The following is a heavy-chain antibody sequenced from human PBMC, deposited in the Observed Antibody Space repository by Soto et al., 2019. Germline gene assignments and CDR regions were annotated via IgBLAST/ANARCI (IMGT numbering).Heavy chain of an antibody. CDR2: IYYSGST. Sequence: LCLTCTVSGGSISSYYWSWIRQPPGKGLEWIGYIYYSGSTNYNPSLKSRVTISVDTSKNQFSLKLSSVTAADTAVYYCARDRSAFDIWGQGTMVTVSS. J-gene: IGHJ3*02. CDR3: ARDRSAFDI. D-gene: IGHD1-26*01. CDR1: GGSISSYY. V-gene: IGHV4-59*01.